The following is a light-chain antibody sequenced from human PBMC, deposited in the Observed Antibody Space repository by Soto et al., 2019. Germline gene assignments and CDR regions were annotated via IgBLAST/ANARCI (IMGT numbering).Light chain of an antibody. Sequence: VLTQPPSVAWATGQRVTISCTGSSANIGAAYNVDWYQQLAGTAPKLLIYGNNNRPSGAPARFSGSKSGTAASLAIAGLQAEDEGDYYCQSYDSSLSGYVFGTGTKVTVL. CDR2: GNN. J-gene: IGLJ1*01. CDR1: SANIGAAYN. CDR3: QSYDSSLSGYV. V-gene: IGLV1-40*01.